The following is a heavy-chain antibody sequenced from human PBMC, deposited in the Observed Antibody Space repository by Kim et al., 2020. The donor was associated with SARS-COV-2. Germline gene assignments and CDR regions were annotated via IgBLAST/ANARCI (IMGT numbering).Heavy chain of an antibody. D-gene: IGHD4-4*01. Sequence: GGSLRLSCAASGFTFSSYAMHWVRQAPGKGLEWVAVISYDGSNKYYADSVKGRFTISRDNSKNTLYLQMNSLRAEDTAVYYCAREGSVTTGYYFDYWGQG. CDR1: GFTFSSYA. CDR2: ISYDGSNK. V-gene: IGHV3-30*04. CDR3: AREGSVTTGYYFDY. J-gene: IGHJ4*02.